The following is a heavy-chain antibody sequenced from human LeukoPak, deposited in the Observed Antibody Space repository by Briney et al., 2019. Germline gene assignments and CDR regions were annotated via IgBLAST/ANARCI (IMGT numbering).Heavy chain of an antibody. Sequence: SVKVSCKASGGTFSSYAISWVRQAPGQGLEWMGGIIPIFGPANYAQKFQGRVTITTDESTSTAYMELSSLRSEDTAVYYCARDGVAGPYWYFDLWGRGTLVTVSS. CDR3: ARDGVAGPYWYFDL. CDR1: GGTFSSYA. V-gene: IGHV1-69*05. CDR2: IIPIFGPA. J-gene: IGHJ2*01. D-gene: IGHD6-19*01.